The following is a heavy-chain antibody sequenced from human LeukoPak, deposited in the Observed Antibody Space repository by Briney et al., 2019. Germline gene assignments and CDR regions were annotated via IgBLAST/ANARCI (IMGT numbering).Heavy chain of an antibody. Sequence: SETLSLTCTVPGCSISSNYWSWIRQPPGKGLEWIGHIYYSESTNYNPSLKSRVTISVDPSKNQFSLKLSSATAADTAVYYCARAIIDIHYYYYYMDVWGKGTTVTVSS. CDR2: IYYSEST. V-gene: IGHV4-59*01. J-gene: IGHJ6*03. D-gene: IGHD2/OR15-2a*01. CDR1: GCSISSNY. CDR3: ARAIIDIHYYYYYMDV.